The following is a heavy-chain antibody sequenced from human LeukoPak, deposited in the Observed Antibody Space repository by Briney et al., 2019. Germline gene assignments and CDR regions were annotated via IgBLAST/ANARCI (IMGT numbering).Heavy chain of an antibody. J-gene: IGHJ5*01. D-gene: IGHD3-9*01. CDR3: ARHPTGYPNWFDS. CDR1: GGSITTSPYN. V-gene: IGHV4-39*01. Sequence: SETLSLTCTVSGGSITTSPYNWGWIRQPPGKGLEWIGTISYSGTTYYKPSLKSRVTMSIDTSKNQFSLNLSSATAADTAVYYCARHPTGYPNWFDSWGRGTLVIVSS. CDR2: ISYSGTT.